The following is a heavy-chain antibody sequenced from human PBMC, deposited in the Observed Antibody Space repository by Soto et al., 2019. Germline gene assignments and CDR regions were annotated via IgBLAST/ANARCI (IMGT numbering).Heavy chain of an antibody. CDR3: SWFLFGRSVAGGYFYMDV. D-gene: IGHD6-19*01. V-gene: IGHV2-26*04. Sequence: SGPTLVNPTETLTLTCTVSGFSLSNGKVGVSWIRQPPGKALEWLAHIFSNDEKSYRTSLKSSLTISEDTSKSQVVLTMTNVVRVGTDTYYFSWFLFGRSVAGGYFYMDVWGKGTTVTVSS. J-gene: IGHJ6*03. CDR1: GFSLSNGKVG. CDR2: IFSNDEK.